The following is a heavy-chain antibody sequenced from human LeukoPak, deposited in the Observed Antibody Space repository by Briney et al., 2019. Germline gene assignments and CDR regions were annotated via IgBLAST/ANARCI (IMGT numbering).Heavy chain of an antibody. V-gene: IGHV4-59*01. Sequence: ASETLSLTCTVSGGSISSYYWSWIRQPPGKGLEWIGYIYYSGSTNYNPSLKSRVTISVDTSKNQFSLKLSSVTAADTAVYYCARDVSFIAAAGIKGTSDIWGQGTMVTVSS. CDR3: ARDVSFIAAAGIKGTSDI. D-gene: IGHD6-13*01. CDR1: GGSISSYY. J-gene: IGHJ3*02. CDR2: IYYSGST.